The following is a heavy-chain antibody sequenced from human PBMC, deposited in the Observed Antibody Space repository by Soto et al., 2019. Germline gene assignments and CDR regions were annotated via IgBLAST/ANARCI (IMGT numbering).Heavy chain of an antibody. V-gene: IGHV1-8*01. CDR3: ARGPSSIAARLGIDV. Sequence: GASVKVSCKASGYTFTSYDINWVRQATGQGLEWMGWMNPNSGNTGYAQKFQGRVTMTRNTSISTAYMELSSLRSEDTAVYYCARGPSSIAARLGIDVWGQGTTVTVSS. D-gene: IGHD6-6*01. CDR2: MNPNSGNT. J-gene: IGHJ6*02. CDR1: GYTFTSYD.